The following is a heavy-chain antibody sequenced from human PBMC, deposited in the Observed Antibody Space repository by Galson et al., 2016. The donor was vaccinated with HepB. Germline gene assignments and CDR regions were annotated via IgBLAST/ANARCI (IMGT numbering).Heavy chain of an antibody. Sequence: CAISGDSVYNNAAAWVWIRQSPSGGVEWLGRTFYRSTWENHYAGSVKNRITISPDTSRNQFSLHLNSVTPEDTPVYYCARAVMLGRGMDVWGQGTTVTVSS. CDR3: ARAVMLGRGMDV. V-gene: IGHV6-1*01. CDR2: TFYRSTWEN. J-gene: IGHJ6*02. CDR1: GDSVYNNAAA. D-gene: IGHD3-10*01.